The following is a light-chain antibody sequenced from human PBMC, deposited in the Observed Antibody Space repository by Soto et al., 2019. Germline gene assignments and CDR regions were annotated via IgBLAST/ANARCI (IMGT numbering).Light chain of an antibody. V-gene: IGLV4-69*02. CDR2: VNTDGSH. CDR1: RGHFNYG. Sequence: QLVLTQSPSASASLGASVNLTCTLDRGHFNYGIAWHQQQPHKGPRYLMKVNTDGSHSRGAGVPDRFSGSSSGAERYLTISSLQSEDEADYYCQTWVTGFWVFGGGTQLTVL. CDR3: QTWVTGFWV. J-gene: IGLJ3*02.